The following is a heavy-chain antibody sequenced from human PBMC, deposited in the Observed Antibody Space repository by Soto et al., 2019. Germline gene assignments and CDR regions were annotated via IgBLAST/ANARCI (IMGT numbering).Heavy chain of an antibody. Sequence: GSLRLSCAASGFTFSSYYMHWVRQAAGKGLEWVSGIRTAGDTYYAGSVKGRFTISRENCKNSLYLQMNSLRAEDTAVYYCAKIPYDYIWGSYLGYWGQGTLVTVSS. V-gene: IGHV3-13*01. CDR2: IRTAGDT. CDR1: GFTFSSYY. CDR3: AKIPYDYIWGSYLGY. D-gene: IGHD3-16*01. J-gene: IGHJ4*02.